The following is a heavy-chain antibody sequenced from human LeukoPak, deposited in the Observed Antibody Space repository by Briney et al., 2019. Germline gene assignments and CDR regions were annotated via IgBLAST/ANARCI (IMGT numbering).Heavy chain of an antibody. CDR3: ARGSEVQVAGNIDY. CDR1: GYSISSGYY. CDR2: IYHSGST. V-gene: IGHV4-38-2*01. D-gene: IGHD1/OR15-1a*01. Sequence: SETLSLTCAVSGYSISSGYYWGWIRQPPGKGLEWIGSIYHSGSTYYNPSLKSRVTISVDTSKNQFSLKLSSVTAADTAVYYCARGSEVQVAGNIDYWGQGTLVTVSS. J-gene: IGHJ4*02.